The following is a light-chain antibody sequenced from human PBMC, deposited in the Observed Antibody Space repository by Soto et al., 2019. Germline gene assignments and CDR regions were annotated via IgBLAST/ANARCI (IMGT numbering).Light chain of an antibody. Sequence: SSELTQPPSVSVTPGQTARIPCGGNDIGTKSVHWYQQKPDQSPVLVVYDDSDRPSGIPERFSGSNSGNAATLTISRVEAGDEADYYCHLWDNTSDQPVFGGGTKVTVL. J-gene: IGLJ2*01. CDR3: HLWDNTSDQPV. CDR2: DDS. V-gene: IGLV3-21*02. CDR1: DIGTKS.